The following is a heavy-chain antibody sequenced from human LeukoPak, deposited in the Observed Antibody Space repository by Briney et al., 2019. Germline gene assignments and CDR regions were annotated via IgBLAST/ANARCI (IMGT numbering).Heavy chain of an antibody. D-gene: IGHD6-19*01. CDR2: IWYDGSNK. Sequence: GGSLRLSCAASGFTFSSYGMHWVRQAPGKGLEWVAVIWYDGSNKYYADSVKGRFTISRDNSKNTLYLQMNSLRAEDTAVYYCARGSHSSGLDFDYWGQGTLVTVSS. CDR3: ARGSHSSGLDFDY. CDR1: GFTFSSYG. V-gene: IGHV3-33*01. J-gene: IGHJ4*02.